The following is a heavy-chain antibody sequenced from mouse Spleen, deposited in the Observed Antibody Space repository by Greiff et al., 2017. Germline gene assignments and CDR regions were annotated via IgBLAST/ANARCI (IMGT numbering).Heavy chain of an antibody. CDR1: GYTFTSYW. Sequence: QVQLQQPGAELVMPGASVKLSCKASGYTFTSYWMHWVKQRPGQGLEWIGEIDPSDSYTNYNQKFKGKATLTVDKSSSTAYMQLSSLTSEDSAVYYCARYGRGYWGQGTTLTVSS. CDR2: IDPSDSYT. J-gene: IGHJ2*01. V-gene: IGHV1-69*01. D-gene: IGHD2-1*01. CDR3: ARYGRGY.